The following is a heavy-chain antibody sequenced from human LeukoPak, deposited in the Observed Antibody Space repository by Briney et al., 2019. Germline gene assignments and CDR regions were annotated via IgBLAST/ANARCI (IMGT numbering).Heavy chain of an antibody. CDR2: IYYSGST. Sequence: SETLSLTCTVSGGSISSSSYYWGWIRQPPGKGLEWIGSIYYSGSTYYNPSLKSRVTISVDTSKNQFSLKLSSVTAADTAVYYCARDLGVRGAPRNWFDPWGQGTLVTVSS. CDR3: ARDLGVRGAPRNWFDP. D-gene: IGHD3-10*01. J-gene: IGHJ5*02. V-gene: IGHV4-39*07. CDR1: GGSISSSSYY.